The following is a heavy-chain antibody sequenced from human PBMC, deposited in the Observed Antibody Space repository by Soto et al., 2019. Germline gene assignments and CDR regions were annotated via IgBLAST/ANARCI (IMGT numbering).Heavy chain of an antibody. V-gene: IGHV1-3*01. CDR3: VRRHVSATGIDWFDP. D-gene: IGHD6-13*01. CDR1: GYTFTSYG. J-gene: IGHJ5*02. CDR2: INATNGDT. Sequence: ASVKVSCKASGYTFTSYGIHWVRQAPGQRLEWMGWINATNGDTKYAPKFQGRVTITRDTSASTAYMELSSLRSEDTAVYYCVRRHVSATGIDWFDPWGQGTLVTVSS.